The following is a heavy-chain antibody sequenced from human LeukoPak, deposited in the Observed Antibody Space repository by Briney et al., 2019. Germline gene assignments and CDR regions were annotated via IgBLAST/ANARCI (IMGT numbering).Heavy chain of an antibody. CDR3: ARKYSSSWYDYYYYMDV. Sequence: SSETLSLTCTVSGGSISSYYWSWIRQPPGKGLEWIGYIYYSGSTNYNPSLKSRVTISVDTSKNQFSLKLSSVTAADTAVYYRARKYSSSWYDYYYYMDVWGKGTTVTVSS. CDR1: GGSISSYY. D-gene: IGHD6-13*01. J-gene: IGHJ6*03. V-gene: IGHV4-59*01. CDR2: IYYSGST.